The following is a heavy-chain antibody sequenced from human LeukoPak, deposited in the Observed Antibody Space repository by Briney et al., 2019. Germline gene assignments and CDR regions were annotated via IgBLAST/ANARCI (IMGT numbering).Heavy chain of an antibody. D-gene: IGHD3-22*01. V-gene: IGHV4-38-2*02. Sequence: SETLSLTRTVSGYSFRSGYFWGWIRQPPGKGLEWIGSIDHSGSTYYNPSLKTRVTISVDTSNNQFSLKLSSVTAADTAVYFCARDVQYYYDGNNWFDPWGQGTLVTVSS. CDR3: ARDVQYYYDGNNWFDP. CDR2: IDHSGST. J-gene: IGHJ5*02. CDR1: GYSFRSGYF.